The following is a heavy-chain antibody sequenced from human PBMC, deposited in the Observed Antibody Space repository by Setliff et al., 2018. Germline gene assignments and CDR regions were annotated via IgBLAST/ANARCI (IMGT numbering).Heavy chain of an antibody. CDR3: ARDPGFHSGTWSLDS. CDR1: GVSISSTTYY. J-gene: IGHJ4*02. CDR2: VSFSGSA. Sequence: SETLSLTCTVSGVSISSTTYYWTWVRRPPGKGLEWVGSVSFSGSAYFSPSLKSRVAISLDTSTNVFSLKLSSLIAADTAVYYCARDPGFHSGTWSLDSWGQGRLVTVSS. D-gene: IGHD2-21*01. V-gene: IGHV4-39*02.